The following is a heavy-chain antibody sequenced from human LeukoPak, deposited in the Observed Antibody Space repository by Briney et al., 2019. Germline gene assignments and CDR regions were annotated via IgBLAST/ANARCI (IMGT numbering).Heavy chain of an antibody. CDR2: IYYSGSA. CDR1: GGSISTYY. V-gene: IGHV4-59*01. CDR3: ARSYGSGNYFDY. J-gene: IGHJ4*02. D-gene: IGHD3-10*01. Sequence: SETLSLTCTVSGGSISTYYWSWIRQPPGKGLEWIGYIYYSGSANYNPSLRSRVTISVDTSKNQFSLKLSSVTAADTAVYYCARSYGSGNYFDYWGQGTLVTVSS.